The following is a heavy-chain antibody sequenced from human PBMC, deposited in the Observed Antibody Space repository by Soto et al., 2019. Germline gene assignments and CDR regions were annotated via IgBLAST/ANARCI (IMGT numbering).Heavy chain of an antibody. D-gene: IGHD1-26*01. J-gene: IGHJ4*02. V-gene: IGHV4-34*01. CDR1: GGSFSGYY. CDR2: INHSGRT. Sequence: QVQLQQWGAGLLKPSETLSLTCAVYGGSFSGYYWSWIRQPPGKGLEWIGEINHSGRTNYNPSLKGLVTISVDTSKNQVSLKLSSVTAADTAVYYCARGLSLEVGATFGVHDYWGQGTLVTVSS. CDR3: ARGLSLEVGATFGVHDY.